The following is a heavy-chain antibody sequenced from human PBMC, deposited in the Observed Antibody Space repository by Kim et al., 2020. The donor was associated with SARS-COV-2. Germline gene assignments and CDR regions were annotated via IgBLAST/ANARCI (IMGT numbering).Heavy chain of an antibody. CDR1: GYTFTSHY. D-gene: IGHD5-12*01. Sequence: ASVKVSCKASGYTFTSHYIHWVRQAPGQGLEWMGIINPSGGSTTYAQEFQGRVTMTRDTSTSTVYMELSGLGSDDTAVYYFARANGAYDLYFYYGLDVWGQGTTVTVSS. CDR2: INPSGGST. CDR3: ARANGAYDLYFYYGLDV. J-gene: IGHJ6*02. V-gene: IGHV1-46*03.